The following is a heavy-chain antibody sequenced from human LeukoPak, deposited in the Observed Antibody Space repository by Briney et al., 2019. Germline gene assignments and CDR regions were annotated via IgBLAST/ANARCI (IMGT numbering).Heavy chain of an antibody. J-gene: IGHJ4*02. D-gene: IGHD5-18*01. CDR1: GYTFTSYD. CDR2: MNPNSGNT. CDR3: AREVLHGYSYGYSEGGDY. Sequence: ASVKVSCKASGYTFTSYDINWVRQATGQGLEWIGWMNPNSGNTGYAQKFQGRVTMTRNTSISTAYMELSSLRSEDTAVYYCAREVLHGYSYGYSEGGDYWGQGTLVTVSS. V-gene: IGHV1-8*01.